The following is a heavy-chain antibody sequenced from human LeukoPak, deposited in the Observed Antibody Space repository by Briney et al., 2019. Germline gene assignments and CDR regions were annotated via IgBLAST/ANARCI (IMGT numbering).Heavy chain of an antibody. Sequence: SETLSLTCTVSGGSISSGSYYWSWIRQPAGKGLEWIGRIYTSGSTNYNPSLKSRVTISVDTSKNQFSLKLSSVTAADTAVYYCARGSYYQDAFDIWGQGTMVTVSP. CDR1: GGSISSGSYY. J-gene: IGHJ3*02. V-gene: IGHV4-61*02. CDR2: IYTSGST. D-gene: IGHD2-2*01. CDR3: ARGSYYQDAFDI.